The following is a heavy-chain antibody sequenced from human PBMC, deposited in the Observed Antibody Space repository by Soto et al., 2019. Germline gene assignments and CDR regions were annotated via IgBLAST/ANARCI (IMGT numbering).Heavy chain of an antibody. D-gene: IGHD3-3*01. CDR3: ASDEAVGGGYYFDF. CDR2: IIPIFDTA. V-gene: IGHV1-69*13. CDR1: VYTFTSYD. J-gene: IGHJ4*02. Sequence: GASVKVSCKASVYTFTSYDINWVRQDTGQGLEWMGAIIPIFDTANYPLKFQGRVTITADESTSTAYMELSSLRSEDTAVYYCASDEAVGGGYYFDFWGQGTPVTAPQ.